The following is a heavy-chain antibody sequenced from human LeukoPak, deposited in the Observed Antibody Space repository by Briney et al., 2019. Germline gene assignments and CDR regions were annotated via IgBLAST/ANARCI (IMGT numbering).Heavy chain of an antibody. CDR3: ATRAPGGMDV. J-gene: IGHJ6*02. CDR2: ISSSGSSL. Sequence: GGSLRLSCAASGFTFSSYEMNWVRQAPGKGLEWVSFISSSGSSLYYADSVKGRFTISRDNAKNSLFLQMNSLRVEGTAVYYCATRAPGGMDVWGQGTTVTVSS. CDR1: GFTFSSYE. V-gene: IGHV3-48*03.